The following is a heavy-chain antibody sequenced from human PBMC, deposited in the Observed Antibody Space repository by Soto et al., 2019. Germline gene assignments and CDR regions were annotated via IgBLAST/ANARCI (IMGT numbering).Heavy chain of an antibody. CDR1: GFTFDDYA. CDR2: ISWNSGSI. V-gene: IGHV3-9*01. D-gene: IGHD3-3*01. Sequence: GGSLRLSCAASGFTFDDYAMHWVRQAPGKGLEWVSGISWNSGSIGYADSVKGRFTISRDNAKNSLYLQMNSLRAEDTALYYCAKGRITIFGVVINFDYWGQGTLVIVSS. CDR3: AKGRITIFGVVINFDY. J-gene: IGHJ4*02.